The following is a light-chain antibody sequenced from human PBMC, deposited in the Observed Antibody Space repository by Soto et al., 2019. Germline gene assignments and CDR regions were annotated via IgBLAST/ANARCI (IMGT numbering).Light chain of an antibody. CDR1: QNIENNY. Sequence: EIVLTQSPGTLSLSPGERATLSCRASQNIENNYLAWYQQKPGQAPRLLIDDASSRATGVPDRFSGSGSGKDFTLTISRLEPEDFAVYFCQQCSSSPLTFGGGTKLELK. J-gene: IGKJ4*01. CDR2: DAS. V-gene: IGKV3-20*01. CDR3: QQCSSSPLT.